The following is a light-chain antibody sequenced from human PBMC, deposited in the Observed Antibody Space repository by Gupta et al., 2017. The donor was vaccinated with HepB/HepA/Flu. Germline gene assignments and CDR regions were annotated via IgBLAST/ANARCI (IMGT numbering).Light chain of an antibody. V-gene: IGKV1-39*01. Sequence: DIQMTQSRSSLFASVGDRVTITCRASQYISNYLNWYQKKPGRAPNLLISGASGLQNGVPSRFSGRGSETEFTLTIRSLQPEDFATYYCQQTYRTPLTFGGGTKVEIK. CDR3: QQTYRTPLT. J-gene: IGKJ4*01. CDR2: GAS. CDR1: QYISNY.